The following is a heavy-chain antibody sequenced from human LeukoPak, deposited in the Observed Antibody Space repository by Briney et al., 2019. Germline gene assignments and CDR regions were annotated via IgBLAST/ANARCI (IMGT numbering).Heavy chain of an antibody. D-gene: IGHD1-14*01. Sequence: PSETLSLTCTVSPDSTTSNFWSWVRQPPGKGLEWIGEIHRSGSTNYNPSLQSRVTISIDRSKNQIALELSSVTAADTAVYYCAREIVGGFNPEAYWGQGTLVTVSS. CDR2: IHRSGST. J-gene: IGHJ4*02. V-gene: IGHV4-4*02. CDR3: AREIVGGFNPEAY. CDR1: PDSTTSNF.